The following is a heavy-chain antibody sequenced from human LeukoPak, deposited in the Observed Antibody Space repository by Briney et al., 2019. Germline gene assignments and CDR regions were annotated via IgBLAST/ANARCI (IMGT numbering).Heavy chain of an antibody. CDR2: IRYDGSNK. CDR3: AKDVVVVPAAIRGFDY. J-gene: IGHJ4*02. Sequence: GGSLRLSCAASGFTFSSYGMHWVRQAPGKGLEWVAFIRYDGSNKYYADSVKGRFTISRDNSKNTLYLQMNSLRAEDTAVYYCAKDVVVVPAAIRGFDYWGQGTPVTVSS. CDR1: GFTFSSYG. V-gene: IGHV3-30*02. D-gene: IGHD2-2*02.